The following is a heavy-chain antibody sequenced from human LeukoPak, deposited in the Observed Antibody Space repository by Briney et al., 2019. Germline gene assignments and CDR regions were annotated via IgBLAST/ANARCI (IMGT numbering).Heavy chain of an antibody. J-gene: IGHJ4*02. D-gene: IGHD6-13*01. Sequence: NPGGSLRLSCAASGYTFSSYSMNWVRQAPGKGLEWVSYISSSSSTIYYADSVKGRFTISRDSAKNSLYLQMNSLRAEDTAVYYCARVLNWQQLDKGFDYWGQGTLVTVSS. V-gene: IGHV3-48*01. CDR1: GYTFSSYS. CDR2: ISSSSSTI. CDR3: ARVLNWQQLDKGFDY.